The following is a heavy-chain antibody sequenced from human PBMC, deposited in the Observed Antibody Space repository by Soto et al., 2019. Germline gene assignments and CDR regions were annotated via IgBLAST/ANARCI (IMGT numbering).Heavy chain of an antibody. CDR1: GFRFSDHS. Sequence: EVQLLESGGGLIQPGGSLRLSCEGSGFRFSDHSMNWVRQAPGKGLQWISYISSNGDITYYADSVKGRFTVSRDNANNALFLQMNSLRDDDTATYYCARLPKGSLVTAWGQGARVTVSS. CDR3: ARLPKGSLVTA. J-gene: IGHJ4*02. CDR2: ISSNGDIT. D-gene: IGHD2-21*02. V-gene: IGHV3-48*02.